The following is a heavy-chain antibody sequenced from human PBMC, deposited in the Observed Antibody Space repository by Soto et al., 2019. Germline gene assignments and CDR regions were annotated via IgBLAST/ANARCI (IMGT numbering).Heavy chain of an antibody. CDR1: GVSISSYY. CDR2: ISYSGRT. V-gene: IGHV4-59*08. J-gene: IGHJ4*02. Sequence: QVQLQESGPGLVKPSETLSLTCTVSGVSISSYYWSWIRQPPGKGLEWIGYISYSGRTSYNPSLKIRLTISIESSKTEFSLKPSSVTAADTAVFYWARSPHQSGSSWYVWGQGALVTVSS. D-gene: IGHD6-13*01. CDR3: ARSPHQSGSSWYV.